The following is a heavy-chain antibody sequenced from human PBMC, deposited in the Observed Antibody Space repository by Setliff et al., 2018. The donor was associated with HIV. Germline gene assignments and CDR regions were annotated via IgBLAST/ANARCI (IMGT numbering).Heavy chain of an antibody. CDR1: GFTFSSYS. Sequence: PGGSLRLSCAASGFTFSSYSMNWVRQAPGKGLEWISYNGIINGAKHYADPMEGRFTISRDDAKNSLYLQMDSLRAEDTAVYYCVRDRDWAFDYWGQGILVTVSS. CDR2: NGIINGAK. J-gene: IGHJ4*02. CDR3: VRDRDWAFDY. D-gene: IGHD3-9*01. V-gene: IGHV3-48*01.